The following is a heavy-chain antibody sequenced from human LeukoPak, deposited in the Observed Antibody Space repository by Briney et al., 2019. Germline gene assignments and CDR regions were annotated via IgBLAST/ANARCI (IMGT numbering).Heavy chain of an antibody. J-gene: IGHJ6*02. V-gene: IGHV3-30*18. D-gene: IGHD6-19*01. CDR3: AKALWSSGWSGRGGFHYYHGMDV. Sequence: PGGSLRLSCAASGFTFSDYGMHWVRQAPGKGLEWVAVISYDGSHKYYADSVKGRFTISRDNSKNTLYLQMNSLRSEDTAVYYCAKALWSSGWSGRGGFHYYHGMDVWGQGTLVTVSS. CDR2: ISYDGSHK. CDR1: GFTFSDYG.